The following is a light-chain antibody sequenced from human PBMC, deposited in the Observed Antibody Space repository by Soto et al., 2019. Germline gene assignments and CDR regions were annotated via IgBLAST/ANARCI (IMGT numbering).Light chain of an antibody. CDR2: DVS. V-gene: IGLV2-14*01. CDR3: SLYISSSSVV. Sequence: QSALTQPASVSGSPGQSITISCTGTSSDVGGYNYVSWYQQHPGKAPKLMIYDVSNRPSGVSNRFSGSKSGNTASLTISGLQAEDEADYYCSLYISSSSVVFGGGTKLTVL. CDR1: SSDVGGYNY. J-gene: IGLJ2*01.